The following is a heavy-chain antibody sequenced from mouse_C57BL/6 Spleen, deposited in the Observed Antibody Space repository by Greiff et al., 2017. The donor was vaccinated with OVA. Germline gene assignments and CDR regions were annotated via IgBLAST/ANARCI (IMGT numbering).Heavy chain of an antibody. CDR1: GFTFSDAW. CDR2: IRNKANNHAT. V-gene: IGHV6-6*01. Sequence: EVMLVESGGGLVQPGGSMKLSCAASGFTFSDAWMDWVRQSPEKGLEWVAEIRNKANNHATYYAESVKGRFTISRDDSKSSVYLQMNSLRAEDTGIYYCTRDLWAYWGQGTLVTVSA. CDR3: TRDLWAY. J-gene: IGHJ3*01.